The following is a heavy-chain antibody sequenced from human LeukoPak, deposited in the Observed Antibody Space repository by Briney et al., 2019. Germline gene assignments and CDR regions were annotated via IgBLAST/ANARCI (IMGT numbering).Heavy chain of an antibody. Sequence: ASVKVSCKASGYTFTSYGISWVRQAPGQGLEWMGWISAYNGNTNYAQKLQGRVTMTTDTSTSTAYMELRSLRSDDTAVYYCARGSSQAVAGTGYYYGMDVWGQGTTVTVSS. J-gene: IGHJ6*02. D-gene: IGHD6-19*01. CDR1: GYTFTSYG. CDR2: ISAYNGNT. V-gene: IGHV1-18*01. CDR3: ARGSSQAVAGTGYYYGMDV.